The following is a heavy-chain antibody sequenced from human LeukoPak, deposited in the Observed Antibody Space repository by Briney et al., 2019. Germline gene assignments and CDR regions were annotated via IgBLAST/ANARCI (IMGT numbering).Heavy chain of an antibody. CDR3: ARGFAYCSGGSCYYYYYGMDV. V-gene: IGHV4-59*12. D-gene: IGHD2-15*01. Sequence: SETLSLTCTVSGGSISSYYWSWIRQPPGKGLEWIGYIYYSGSTNYNPSLKSRVTISVDTSKNQFSLKLSSVTAADTAVYYCARGFAYCSGGSCYYYYYGMDVWGQGTTVTVSS. J-gene: IGHJ6*02. CDR2: IYYSGST. CDR1: GGSISSYY.